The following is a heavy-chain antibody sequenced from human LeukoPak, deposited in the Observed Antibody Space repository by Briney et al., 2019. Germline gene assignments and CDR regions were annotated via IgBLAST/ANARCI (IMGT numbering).Heavy chain of an antibody. Sequence: PSGTLSLTCTVSGGAVSSGSYYWSWIRQPPGQGLEWIGYIHYSGSIKYNPSLKSRVTMSVDTSKNQFSLKVTSVTAADTAIYYCTRTNYGDYNWFDPWGQGTLVTVSS. CDR1: GGAVSSGSYY. V-gene: IGHV4-61*01. CDR3: TRTNYGDYNWFDP. D-gene: IGHD4-17*01. CDR2: IHYSGSI. J-gene: IGHJ5*02.